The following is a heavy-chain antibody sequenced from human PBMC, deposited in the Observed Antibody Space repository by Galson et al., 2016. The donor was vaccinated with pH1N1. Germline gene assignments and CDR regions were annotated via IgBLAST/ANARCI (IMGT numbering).Heavy chain of an antibody. D-gene: IGHD5-24*01. V-gene: IGHV5-51*01. J-gene: IGHJ3*02. CDR2: VYPRDSDA. Sequence: QSGAEVKKPGESLKISCKGSGYNFATYWVGWVRQMPGKGLEWMGKVYPRDSDARYSPSFKDQVTFSGDTSTNTAYLQWLNLRASDSCIYYCARRTDMTTITGGGDAYDIWGQGTMVTVSS. CDR3: ARRTDMTTITGGGDAYDI. CDR1: GYNFATYW.